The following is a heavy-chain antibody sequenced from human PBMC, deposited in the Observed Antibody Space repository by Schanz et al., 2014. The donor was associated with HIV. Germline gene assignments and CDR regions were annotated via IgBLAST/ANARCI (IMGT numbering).Heavy chain of an antibody. CDR1: GYTFSAYY. CDR2: INPNSGGT. CDR3: ARGRSGYCSGGSCPYGRYYFDY. Sequence: VQLLQSGAEVKKPGASVKVSCKTSGYTFSAYYIHWVRQAPGQGLEWMGWINPNSGGTNPAQNFQGRVTLSMDTSISTAYMELSRLRSDDTAVYYCARGRSGYCSGGSCPYGRYYFDYWGQGTLVTVSS. J-gene: IGHJ4*02. D-gene: IGHD2-15*01. V-gene: IGHV1-2*02.